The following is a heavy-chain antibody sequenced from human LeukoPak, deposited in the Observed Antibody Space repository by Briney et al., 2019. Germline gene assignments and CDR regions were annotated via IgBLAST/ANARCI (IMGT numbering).Heavy chain of an antibody. V-gene: IGHV1-58*01. CDR1: GFSFTNSA. CDR3: AAAYIGGAMVTNAFDI. Sequence: GASVKVSCKASGFSFTNSAVQWVRQARGQRLEWIGWIVVGSGNTIYVQKFQERVTITRDMSTSTAYMELSRLRSEDTAVYYCAAAYIGGAMVTNAFDIWGQGTMVTVSS. J-gene: IGHJ3*02. D-gene: IGHD5-18*01. CDR2: IVVGSGNT.